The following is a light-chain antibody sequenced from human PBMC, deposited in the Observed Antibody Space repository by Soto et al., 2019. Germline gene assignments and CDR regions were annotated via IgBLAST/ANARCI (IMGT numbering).Light chain of an antibody. V-gene: IGLV2-14*01. CDR2: EVN. CDR3: SSYTSSSTLDV. CDR1: SSDVGSYTY. Sequence: QSVLTQPASVSGSPRQSITISCTGASSDVGSYTYVSWYQQHPGKAPKLMIYEVNNRPSGVSNRFSGSKSGNTASLTISGLQAEDEADYYCSSYTSSSTLDVFGTWTKVTVL. J-gene: IGLJ1*01.